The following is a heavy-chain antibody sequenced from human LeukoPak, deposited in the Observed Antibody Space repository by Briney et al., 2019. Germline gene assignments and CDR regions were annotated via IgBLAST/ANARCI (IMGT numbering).Heavy chain of an antibody. J-gene: IGHJ4*02. CDR2: ISAYNGNT. Sequence: ASVKVSCKASGYTFTSYGISWVRQAPGQGLEWMGWISAYNGNTNYAQKLQGRVTMTTDTSTSTAYMELRSLRSDETAVYYCARCSYDILTGYYTPLFDYWGQGTLVTVSS. V-gene: IGHV1-18*01. CDR1: GYTFTSYG. D-gene: IGHD3-9*01. CDR3: ARCSYDILTGYYTPLFDY.